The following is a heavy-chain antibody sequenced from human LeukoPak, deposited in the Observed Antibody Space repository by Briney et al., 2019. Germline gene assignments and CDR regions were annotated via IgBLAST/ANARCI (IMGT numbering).Heavy chain of an antibody. CDR1: GFTVSSND. D-gene: IGHD1-26*01. Sequence: PGRSLRLSCAASGFTVSSNDMSWVRQAPGKGLEWVSLIYAGGSASAYYADSVKGRFTGSRHDSKNTLDLQMNSLKPDDTAVYYCLRQGVGSPPRWGQGTLVTVSS. CDR3: LRQGVGSPPR. V-gene: IGHV3-53*04. J-gene: IGHJ4*02. CDR2: IYAGGSASA.